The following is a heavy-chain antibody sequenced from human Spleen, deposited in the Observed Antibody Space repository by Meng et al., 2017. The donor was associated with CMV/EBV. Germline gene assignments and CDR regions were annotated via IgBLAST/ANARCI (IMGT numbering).Heavy chain of an antibody. Sequence: ASVKVSCKASGYTFTSYGFFWVRQAPGQGLEWMGWISAYNGNTNYAQKFQGRVTMTTDTSTTTAYMELRSLRSDDTAVYYCARVQTPYSSGWQVVKYFDYWGQGTLVTVSS. CDR1: GYTFTSYG. V-gene: IGHV1-18*04. D-gene: IGHD6-19*01. J-gene: IGHJ4*02. CDR3: ARVQTPYSSGWQVVKYFDY. CDR2: ISAYNGNT.